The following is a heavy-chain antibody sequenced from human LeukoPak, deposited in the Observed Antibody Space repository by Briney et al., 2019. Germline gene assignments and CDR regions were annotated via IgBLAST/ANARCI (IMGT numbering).Heavy chain of an antibody. CDR3: ARAMVRGAHIPPGFDY. CDR1: GDSISTSNSY. V-gene: IGHV4-39*07. J-gene: IGHJ4*02. D-gene: IGHD3-10*01. Sequence: SETLSLTCTVSGDSISTSNSYWGWIRQPPGKGLEWIGSIYYSGNTYYNASLKSRVTISVDTSKNQFSLKLSSVTAADTAVYYCARAMVRGAHIPPGFDYWGQGTLVTVSS. CDR2: IYYSGNT.